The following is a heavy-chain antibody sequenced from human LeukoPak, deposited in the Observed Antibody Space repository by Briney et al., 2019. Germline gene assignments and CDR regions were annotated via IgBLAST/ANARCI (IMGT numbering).Heavy chain of an antibody. CDR2: IKQDGSEK. CDR3: ARDPYSSSWYLDYYYYGMDV. V-gene: IGHV3-7*01. D-gene: IGHD6-13*01. Sequence: GGSLRLSCAASGFTFSSYWMSWVRQAPGKGLEWVANIKQDGSEKYYVDSVKGRFTISRDNAKNSLYLQMNSLRAEDTAVYYCARDPYSSSWYLDYYYYGMDVRGQGTTVTVSS. J-gene: IGHJ6*02. CDR1: GFTFSSYW.